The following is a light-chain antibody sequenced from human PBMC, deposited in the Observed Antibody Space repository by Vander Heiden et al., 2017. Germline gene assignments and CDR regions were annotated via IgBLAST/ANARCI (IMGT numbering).Light chain of an antibody. CDR1: QGVSSY. CDR3: QQRSNWPLMYT. J-gene: IGKJ2*01. Sequence: ENVLTESPATLSLSPGERATLSCRASQGVSSYLAWYQQKPGQAPRLLIYDASNRATGIPARFSGSGSGTDFTLTISSLEPEDFAVYYCQQRSNWPLMYTFGQGTKLEIK. CDR2: DAS. V-gene: IGKV3-11*01.